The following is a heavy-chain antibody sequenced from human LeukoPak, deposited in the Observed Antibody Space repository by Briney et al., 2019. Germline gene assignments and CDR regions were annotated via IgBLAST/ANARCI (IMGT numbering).Heavy chain of an antibody. Sequence: GRSLRLSCAASGFTFSTYAMHWVRQALGKGLEWVAVIWSDSTNKYYADSVRGRFTISRDNSKNTLYLQMSSLRAEDTAMYYCARDRLTTVTTFHFDYWGQGTLVTVSS. CDR3: ARDRLTTVTTFHFDY. CDR1: GFTFSTYA. D-gene: IGHD4-17*01. V-gene: IGHV3-33*01. CDR2: IWSDSTNK. J-gene: IGHJ4*02.